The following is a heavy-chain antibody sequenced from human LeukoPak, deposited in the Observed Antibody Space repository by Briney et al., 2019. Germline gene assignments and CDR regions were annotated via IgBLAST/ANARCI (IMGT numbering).Heavy chain of an antibody. CDR2: ISGSGGST. Sequence: GGSLRLSCAASGFTFSSYAMSWVRQAPGKGLEWVSAISGSGGSTYYADSVKGRFTISRDNSKNTLYLRMNSLRAEDTAVYYCAKGLDVLRFLEWLSSPGGDYWGQGTLVTVSS. V-gene: IGHV3-23*01. CDR1: GFTFSSYA. D-gene: IGHD3-3*01. CDR3: AKGLDVLRFLEWLSSPGGDY. J-gene: IGHJ4*02.